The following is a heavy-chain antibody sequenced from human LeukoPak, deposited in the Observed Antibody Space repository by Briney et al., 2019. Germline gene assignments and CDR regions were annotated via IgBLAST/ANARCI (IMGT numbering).Heavy chain of an antibody. Sequence: ASVKVSCKASGYTFTGYYMHWVRQAPGQGLEWVGWINPYSGGTKYAQKFQGRVTMTRDTSISTAYMELTRLQSDDTAVYYCARPYCSGGSCHDYFDYWGPGTLVTVSS. CDR3: ARPYCSGGSCHDYFDY. V-gene: IGHV1-2*02. D-gene: IGHD2-15*01. CDR2: INPYSGGT. CDR1: GYTFTGYY. J-gene: IGHJ4*02.